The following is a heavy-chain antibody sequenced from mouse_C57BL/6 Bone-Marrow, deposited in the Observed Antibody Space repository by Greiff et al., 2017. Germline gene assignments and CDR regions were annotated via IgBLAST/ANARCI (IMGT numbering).Heavy chain of an antibody. CDR3: ARIPIYYYYGSSTEWYFDV. Sequence: VQLQESGPGLVAPSQSLSITCTVSGFSLTSYAISWVRQPPGKGLEWLGVIWTGGGTNYNSALKSRLSISKDNSKSQVFLKMNSLQTDDTARYYCARIPIYYYYGSSTEWYFDVWGTGTTVTVSS. CDR2: IWTGGGT. V-gene: IGHV2-9-1*01. J-gene: IGHJ1*03. CDR1: GFSLTSYA. D-gene: IGHD1-1*01.